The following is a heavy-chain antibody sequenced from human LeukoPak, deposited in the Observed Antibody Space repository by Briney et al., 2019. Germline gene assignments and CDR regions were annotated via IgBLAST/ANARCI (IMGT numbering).Heavy chain of an antibody. V-gene: IGHV4-59*01. CDR3: ASRGYSYGYYFDY. Sequence: SETLSLTCAVYGGSFSGYYWSWIRQPPGKGLEWIGYIYYSGSTNYNPSLKSRVTISVDTSKNQFSLKLSSVTAADTAVYYCASRGYSYGYYFDYWGQGTLVTVSS. CDR1: GGSFSGYY. CDR2: IYYSGST. J-gene: IGHJ4*02. D-gene: IGHD5-18*01.